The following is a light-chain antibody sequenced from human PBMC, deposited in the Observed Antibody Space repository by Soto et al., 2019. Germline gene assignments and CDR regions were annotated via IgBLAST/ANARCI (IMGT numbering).Light chain of an antibody. V-gene: IGKV3-20*01. Sequence: EIVLTQSPGTLSLSPGERATLSCRASQSLSSTYLAWYQQKPGQAPRLLIYGASNRATGIPDGFGGGGSGTAFTLTIARLQPADCAVYHSQQYGSSFGQAARRDI. CDR3: QQYGSS. J-gene: IGKJ5*01. CDR1: QSLSSTY. CDR2: GAS.